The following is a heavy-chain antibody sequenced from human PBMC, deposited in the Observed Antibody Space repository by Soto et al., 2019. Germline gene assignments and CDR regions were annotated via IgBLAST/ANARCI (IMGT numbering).Heavy chain of an antibody. CDR3: AKDVLRFLEWFDYYGMDV. D-gene: IGHD3-3*01. CDR2: ISSSGSTI. Sequence: PGGSLRLSCAASGFTFSDYYMSWIRQAPGKGLEWVSYISSSGSTIYYADSVKGRFTISRDNSKNTLYLQMNSLRAEDTAVYYCAKDVLRFLEWFDYYGMDVWGQGTTVTVSS. V-gene: IGHV3-11*04. J-gene: IGHJ6*02. CDR1: GFTFSDYY.